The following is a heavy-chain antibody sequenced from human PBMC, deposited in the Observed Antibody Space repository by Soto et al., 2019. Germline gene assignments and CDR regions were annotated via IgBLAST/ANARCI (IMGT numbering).Heavy chain of an antibody. CDR2: ISTSGSTI. V-gene: IGHV3-11*01. CDR1: GFTFSDYY. J-gene: IGHJ4*02. Sequence: QVQLVESGGGLVKPGGSLRLSCAASGFTFSDYYMSWIRQAPGKGLEWVSYISTSGSTINYADSVKGRFTISRDNAKNSLYLQMNSLGAEGPAGDYCASVSAPPDYWGQGTLVTVSS. CDR3: ASVSAPPDY.